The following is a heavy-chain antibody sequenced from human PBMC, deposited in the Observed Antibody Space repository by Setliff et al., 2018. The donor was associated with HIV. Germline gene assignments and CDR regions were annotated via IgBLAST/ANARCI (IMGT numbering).Heavy chain of an antibody. Sequence: GASVTVSCKASGYSFTNYALQWVRQAPGQGLEWMGWINTNTGNPKYAQDYKGRFVFSLDTSVSTAYLQISSLKAEDTAVYYCAATIVNFYCMDVWGKGTTVTVSS. J-gene: IGHJ6*03. CDR2: INTNTGNP. D-gene: IGHD3-22*01. CDR1: GYSFTNYA. V-gene: IGHV7-4-1*02. CDR3: AATIVNFYCMDV.